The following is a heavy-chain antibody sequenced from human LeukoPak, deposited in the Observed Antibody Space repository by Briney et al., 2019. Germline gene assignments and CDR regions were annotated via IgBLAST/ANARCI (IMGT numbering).Heavy chain of an antibody. CDR2: ISISGGST. V-gene: IGHV3-23*01. D-gene: IGHD6-19*01. J-gene: IGHJ4*02. CDR1: GFTFSGYA. CDR3: ATDRASKGEQWLGYLSF. Sequence: PGGSLRLSCAASGFTFSGYAVSWVRQAPGKGLEWVSAISISGGSTYYADSVKGRFTISRDNSKNTVYLQMNSLRTEGTAVYYCATDRASKGEQWLGYLSFWGQGTLVTVSS.